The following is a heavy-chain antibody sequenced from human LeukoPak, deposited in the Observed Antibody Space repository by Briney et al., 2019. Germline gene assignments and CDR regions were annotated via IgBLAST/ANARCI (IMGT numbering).Heavy chain of an antibody. J-gene: IGHJ4*02. D-gene: IGHD3-22*01. CDR1: GGSISSTSYN. CDR3: ARQGDYYDSSGSAGEDY. V-gene: IGHV4-39*01. Sequence: PSETLSLTCTVSGGSISSTSYNWGWIRQPPGKGLEWIGSIYYSGSTYYNPSLKSRVTISVDTSKNQFSLKLSSVTAADTAVYCCARQGDYYDSSGSAGEDYWGQGTLVTVSS. CDR2: IYYSGST.